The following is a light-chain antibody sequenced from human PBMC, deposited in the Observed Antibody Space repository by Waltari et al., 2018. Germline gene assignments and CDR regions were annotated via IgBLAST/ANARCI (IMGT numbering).Light chain of an antibody. CDR3: MSYAVSDTLV. CDR2: DVT. V-gene: IGLV2-14*01. Sequence: QSALTQPASVSASPGQSITISCTGPTRDVVVHNSVSWYQHHPGKAPKLIIYDVTHRPSGVSNRFSGSQSGNTASLTISGLLPEDEADYYCMSYAVSDTLVFGTGSKLTVL. J-gene: IGLJ1*01. CDR1: TRDVVVHNS.